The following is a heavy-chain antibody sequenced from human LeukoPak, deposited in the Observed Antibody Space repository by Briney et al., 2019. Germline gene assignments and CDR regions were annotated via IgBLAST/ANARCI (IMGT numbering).Heavy chain of an antibody. V-gene: IGHV3-11*01. CDR3: ASSGEGYSYGLSYY. Sequence: PGGSLRLSCAASGVTLSDYYMSWIRQAPGKGLEWVSYISSSGSTIYYADSVKGRFTISRDNAKNSLYLQMNSLRAEDTAVYYCASSGEGYSYGLSYYWGQGTLVTVSS. CDR2: ISSSGSTI. D-gene: IGHD5-18*01. CDR1: GVTLSDYY. J-gene: IGHJ4*02.